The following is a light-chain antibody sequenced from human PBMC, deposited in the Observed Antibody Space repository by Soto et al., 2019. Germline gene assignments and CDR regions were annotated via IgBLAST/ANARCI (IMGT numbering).Light chain of an antibody. CDR2: GAS. CDR3: QQYSAWLPP. Sequence: IVMTQSPATLSVSPGESATLFCTASQTVSSIFLAWYQHKPGQAPRLLIHGASTRATGIPARFSGSGSGTEFTLTISSLKSEDFAVYYCQQYSAWLPPFGGGTKVDIK. J-gene: IGKJ4*01. V-gene: IGKV3-15*01. CDR1: QTVSSI.